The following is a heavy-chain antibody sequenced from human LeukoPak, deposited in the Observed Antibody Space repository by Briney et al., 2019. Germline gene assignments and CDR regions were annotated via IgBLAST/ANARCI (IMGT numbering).Heavy chain of an antibody. Sequence: ASVKVSCKASGCTFTSYGISWVRQAPGQGLEWMGWISAYNGNTNYAQKLQGRVTMTTDTSTSTAYMELRSLRSDDTAVYYCARDSSTVATQGVDYSGQGTLVTVSS. CDR3: ARDSSTVATQGVDY. D-gene: IGHD4-17*01. V-gene: IGHV1-18*01. CDR1: GCTFTSYG. CDR2: ISAYNGNT. J-gene: IGHJ4*02.